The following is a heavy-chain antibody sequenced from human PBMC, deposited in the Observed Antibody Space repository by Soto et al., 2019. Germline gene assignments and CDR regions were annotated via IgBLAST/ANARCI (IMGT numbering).Heavy chain of an antibody. CDR3: ARGDDYIWGSYRPLYYYYYYMDV. J-gene: IGHJ6*03. V-gene: IGHV4-34*01. CDR1: GGSFSGYY. CDR2: INHSGST. D-gene: IGHD3-16*02. Sequence: PSETLSLTCAVYGGSFSGYYWSWIRQPPGKGLEWIGEINHSGSTNYNPSLKSRVTISVDTSKNQFSLKLSSVTAADTAVYYCARGDDYIWGSYRPLYYYYYYMDVWGKGTTVTVSS.